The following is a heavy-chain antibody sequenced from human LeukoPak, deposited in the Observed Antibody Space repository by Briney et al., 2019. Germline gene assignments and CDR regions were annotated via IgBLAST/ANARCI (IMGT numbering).Heavy chain of an antibody. CDR1: GGTFSSYA. CDR3: TAGGSIAADY. V-gene: IGHV1-69*05. J-gene: IGHJ4*02. Sequence: ASVKVSCKASGGTFSSYAISWVRQAPGQGLEWMGGIIPIFGTANYAQKFQGRVTITTDESTSTAYMELSSLRSEDTAVYYCTAGGSIAADYWGQGTLVTVSS. CDR2: IIPIFGTA. D-gene: IGHD6-6*01.